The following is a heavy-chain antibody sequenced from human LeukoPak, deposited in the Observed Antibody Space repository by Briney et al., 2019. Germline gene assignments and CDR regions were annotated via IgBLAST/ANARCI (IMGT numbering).Heavy chain of an antibody. D-gene: IGHD3-3*01. Sequence: ASVKVSCKASGYTFTSYGISWVRQAPGQGLEWMGWISAYNGNTNYAQKLQGRVTMTTDTSTSTAYMELRSLRSDDTAVYYCAREGRFLEWSRIENYYYYYMDVWGKGTTVTVSS. CDR2: ISAYNGNT. V-gene: IGHV1-18*01. J-gene: IGHJ6*03. CDR3: AREGRFLEWSRIENYYYYYMDV. CDR1: GYTFTSYG.